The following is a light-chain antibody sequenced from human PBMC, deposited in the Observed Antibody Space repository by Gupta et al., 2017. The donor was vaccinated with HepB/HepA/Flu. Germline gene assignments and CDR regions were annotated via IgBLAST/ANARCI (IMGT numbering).Light chain of an antibody. CDR1: KLGDKY. J-gene: IGLJ1*01. CDR2: QDS. Sequence: SYELTQPPSVSVSPGQTASITCSGDKLGDKYACWYQQKPGQSPVLVIYQDSKRASGIPERFSCSNSGNTATLTISGTQAMDEADYYCQAWDSSRGVFGTGTKVTVL. V-gene: IGLV3-1*01. CDR3: QAWDSSRGV.